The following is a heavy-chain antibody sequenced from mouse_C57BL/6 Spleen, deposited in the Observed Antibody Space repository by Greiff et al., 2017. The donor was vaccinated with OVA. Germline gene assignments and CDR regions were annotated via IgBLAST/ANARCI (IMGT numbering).Heavy chain of an antibody. CDR1: GFTFSDYG. J-gene: IGHJ2*01. D-gene: IGHD1-1*01. CDR2: ISSGSSTI. Sequence: DVKLQESGGGLVKPGGSLKLSCAASGFTFSDYGMHWVRQAPEKGLEWVAYISSGSSTIYYADTVKGRFTISRDNAKNTLFLQMTSLRSEDTAMYYCARFGGSSLDDWGQGTTLIVSS. CDR3: ARFGGSSLDD. V-gene: IGHV5-17*01.